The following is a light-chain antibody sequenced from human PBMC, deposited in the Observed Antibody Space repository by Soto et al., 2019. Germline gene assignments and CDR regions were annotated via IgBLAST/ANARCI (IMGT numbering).Light chain of an antibody. CDR3: QQHSDWPPEIT. V-gene: IGKV3-11*01. CDR2: DAS. CDR1: QSVGSY. Sequence: IVLTQSPATLSLSPGERATLSCRASQSVGSYLAWYQQKPGQAPRLLIYDASNRATGIPARFSGSGSGTDFTLTISSLEPEDFAVYYCQQHSDWPPEITFGGGTKVEIK. J-gene: IGKJ4*01.